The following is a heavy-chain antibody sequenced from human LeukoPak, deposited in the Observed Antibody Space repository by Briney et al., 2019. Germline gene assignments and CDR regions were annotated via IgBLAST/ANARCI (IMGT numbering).Heavy chain of an antibody. Sequence: GGSLRLSCAASGFIFSNYAMSWVRQAPGKGLEWVSAISGGGGSTYYAASVKGRFTISKDISKSTLYVQMNSLRADDTAVYYCARAYSGSLTTFDIWGQGTVVTVSS. V-gene: IGHV3-23*01. CDR2: ISGGGGST. D-gene: IGHD1-26*01. J-gene: IGHJ3*02. CDR1: GFIFSNYA. CDR3: ARAYSGSLTTFDI.